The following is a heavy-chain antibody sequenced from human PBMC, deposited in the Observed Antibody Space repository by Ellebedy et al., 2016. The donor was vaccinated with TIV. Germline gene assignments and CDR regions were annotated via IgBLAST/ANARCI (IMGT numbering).Heavy chain of an antibody. Sequence: GESLKISCAASGCNFGGHAMKWVRQAPGKGLEWVSSIGSSAYTTHYADSVKGRFTISRDNSRNTLYLQMNSLRGEDTAVYFCAKDVRYTTGWGGALDIWGQGAMVTVSS. V-gene: IGHV3-23*01. CDR2: IGSSAYTT. D-gene: IGHD2-8*02. CDR1: GCNFGGHA. J-gene: IGHJ3*02. CDR3: AKDVRYTTGWGGALDI.